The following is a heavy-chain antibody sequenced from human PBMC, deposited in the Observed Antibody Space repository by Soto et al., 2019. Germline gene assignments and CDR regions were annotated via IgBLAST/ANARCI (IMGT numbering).Heavy chain of an antibody. CDR3: ARAGHYYDSSGYYRY. J-gene: IGHJ4*02. Sequence: SETLSLTCAVSGYSISSGYYWGWIRQPPGKGLEWIGSIYHSGSTYYNPSLKSRVTISVDTSKNQFSLKLSSVTAADTAVYYCARAGHYYDSSGYYRYWGQGTLVTVSS. CDR2: IYHSGST. V-gene: IGHV4-38-2*01. D-gene: IGHD3-22*01. CDR1: GYSISSGYY.